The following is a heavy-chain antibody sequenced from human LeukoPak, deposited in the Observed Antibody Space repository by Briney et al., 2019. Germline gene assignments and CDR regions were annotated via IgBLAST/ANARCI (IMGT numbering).Heavy chain of an antibody. D-gene: IGHD2-2*01. J-gene: IGHJ6*02. Sequence: PGGSLRLSCAASGFTFSSYAMSWVRQAPGEGLEWVSAISGGGDSTFYADSVKGRFTISRDNSKNTLYLQMSSLRAEDTAIYYCAKEEYSTRYYYYGMDVWGQGTTVTVSS. V-gene: IGHV3-23*01. CDR1: GFTFSSYA. CDR2: ISGGGDST. CDR3: AKEEYSTRYYYYGMDV.